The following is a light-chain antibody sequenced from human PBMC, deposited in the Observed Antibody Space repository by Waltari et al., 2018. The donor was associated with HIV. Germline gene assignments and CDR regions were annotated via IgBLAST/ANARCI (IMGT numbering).Light chain of an antibody. CDR3: SSFSDNNRIV. Sequence: QSALTQPPSASGSPGQSVAISCTGTSSDVGGYNSVSWHQQHPGKASKLLIYAVNKRPSGVPDRFSGSKSGNTASLTVSGLQVDDEADYYCSSFSDNNRIVFGTGTRVTVL. CDR1: SSDVGGYNS. CDR2: AVN. J-gene: IGLJ1*01. V-gene: IGLV2-8*01.